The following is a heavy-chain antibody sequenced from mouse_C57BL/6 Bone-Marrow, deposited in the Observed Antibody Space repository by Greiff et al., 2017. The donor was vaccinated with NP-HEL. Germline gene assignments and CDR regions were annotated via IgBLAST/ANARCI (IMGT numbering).Heavy chain of an antibody. CDR2: INPSSGYT. V-gene: IGHV1-4*01. D-gene: IGHD1-1*01. Sequence: QVQLQQSGAELARPGASVKMSCKASGYTFTSYTMHWVKQRPGQGLEWIGYINPSSGYTKYNQKFKDKATLTADKSSSTAYMQLSSLTSEDSAVYYCARGYYGSSFSYYFDYWGQGTTLTVSS. CDR3: ARGYYGSSFSYYFDY. J-gene: IGHJ2*01. CDR1: GYTFTSYT.